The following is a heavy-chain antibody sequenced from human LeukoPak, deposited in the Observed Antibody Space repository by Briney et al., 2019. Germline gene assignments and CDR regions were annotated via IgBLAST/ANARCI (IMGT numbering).Heavy chain of an antibody. J-gene: IGHJ4*02. CDR3: ASVAGQYYFDY. Sequence: EAPVKVSCKASGGTFSSYAISWVRQAPGQGLEWMGRIIPILGIANYAQKFQGRVTITADKSTSTAYMELSSLRSEDTAVYYCASVAGQYYFDYWGQGTLVTVSS. D-gene: IGHD6-19*01. CDR2: IIPILGIA. CDR1: GGTFSSYA. V-gene: IGHV1-69*04.